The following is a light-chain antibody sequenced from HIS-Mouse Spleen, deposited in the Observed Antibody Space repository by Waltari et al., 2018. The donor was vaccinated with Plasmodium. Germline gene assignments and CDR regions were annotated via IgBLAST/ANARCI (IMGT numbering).Light chain of an antibody. J-gene: IGKJ2*01. V-gene: IGKV2-30*01. Sequence: DVVMTQSPLSLPVTLGQPASISCRSSQSLVSSDGNTYLNWFHQRPGQSPRRLIDKVSSRDSGVPDRFSGSGSGTDFTLKSSRVEAEDVGVYYCMQGTQMYTFGQGTKREIK. CDR1: QSLVSSDGNTY. CDR3: MQGTQMYT. CDR2: KVS.